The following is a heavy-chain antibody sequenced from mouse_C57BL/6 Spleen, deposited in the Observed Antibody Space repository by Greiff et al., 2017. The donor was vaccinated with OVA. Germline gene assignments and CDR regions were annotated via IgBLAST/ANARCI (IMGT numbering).Heavy chain of an antibody. CDR2: IYPRSGNT. CDR3: ARYGISYYFDY. D-gene: IGHD2-1*01. J-gene: IGHJ2*01. V-gene: IGHV1-81*01. Sequence: QVQLQQSGAELARPGASVKLSCKASGYTFTSYGISWVKQRTGQGLEWIGEIYPRSGNTYYNEKFKGKATLTADKSSSTAYMELRSLTSEDSAVYFCARYGISYYFDYWGQGTTLTVSS. CDR1: GYTFTSYG.